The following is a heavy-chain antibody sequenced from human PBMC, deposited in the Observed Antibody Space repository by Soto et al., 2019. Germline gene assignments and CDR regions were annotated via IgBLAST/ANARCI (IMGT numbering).Heavy chain of an antibody. Sequence: GGSLRLSCAASGFTFSDYAMSWVRQAPGKGLEWVSSISPRGDYIYYADSVKGRFTISRDNSQNTLYLQMNSLRAEDTAVYYCARGLGGIAVAVNYFDYWGQGTLVTVSS. V-gene: IGHV3-23*01. CDR1: GFTFSDYA. CDR3: ARGLGGIAVAVNYFDY. CDR2: ISPRGDYI. J-gene: IGHJ4*02. D-gene: IGHD6-19*01.